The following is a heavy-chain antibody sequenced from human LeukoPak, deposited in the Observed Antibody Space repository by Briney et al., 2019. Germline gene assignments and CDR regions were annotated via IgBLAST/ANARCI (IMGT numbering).Heavy chain of an antibody. D-gene: IGHD3-10*02. CDR2: AGWAGGTT. V-gene: IGHV3-43*01. J-gene: IGHJ4*02. CDR3: AKESDTMFFDY. Sequence: GGSLRLSCATSGFNFDRYTIHWVRQAPGKGLEWVSLAGWAGGTTFYSDSVRGRFTISRDSGRKSVYLQMDSLTTDDTAFYFCAKESDTMFFDYWGQGALVTVSS. CDR1: GFNFDRYT.